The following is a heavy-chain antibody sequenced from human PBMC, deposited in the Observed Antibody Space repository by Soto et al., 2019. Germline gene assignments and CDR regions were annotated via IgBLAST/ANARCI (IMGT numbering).Heavy chain of an antibody. Sequence: SETLSLTCSVSGDSISTVDYFWAWIRQPPGQALEYIGYIYKSATTYYNPSFESRVAISLDTSRSQFSLNVTSVTAADTAVYFCARGRYCLTGRCFPNWFDSWGQGTLVTVSS. CDR3: ARGRYCLTGRCFPNWFDS. CDR1: GDSISTVDYF. D-gene: IGHD2-15*01. CDR2: IYKSATT. V-gene: IGHV4-30-4*01. J-gene: IGHJ5*01.